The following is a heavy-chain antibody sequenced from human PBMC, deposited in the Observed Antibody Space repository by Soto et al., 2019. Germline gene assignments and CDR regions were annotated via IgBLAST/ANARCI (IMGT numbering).Heavy chain of an antibody. CDR1: GFTFSSYA. D-gene: IGHD2-2*01. V-gene: IGHV3-30-3*01. J-gene: IGHJ4*02. CDR3: ARDRSMVVVVPGY. Sequence: QVHLVESGGGVVQPGRSLRLSCAASGFTFSSYAMHWVRQAPGKGLEWVALISHDGGNHYYADSVKGRFTISRDNSKNMVHLQINSLRVDDTAVYYCARDRSMVVVVPGYWGQGTLVTVSS. CDR2: ISHDGGNH.